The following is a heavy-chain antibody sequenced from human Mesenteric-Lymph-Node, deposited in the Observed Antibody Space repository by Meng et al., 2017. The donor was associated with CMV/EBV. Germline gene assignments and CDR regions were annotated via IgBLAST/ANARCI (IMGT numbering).Heavy chain of an antibody. D-gene: IGHD4-23*01. V-gene: IGHV4-34*01. CDR3: ATYGGTFGFDK. J-gene: IGHJ4*02. CDR2: INHSGST. Sequence: VSLRLSCAVYGGSFSGYYWSWIRQPPGKGLEWIGEINHSGSTNYNPSLKSRVTISVDTSKNQFSLKLSSVTAADTAVYYCATYGGTFGFDKWGQGTLVTVSS. CDR1: GGSFSGYY.